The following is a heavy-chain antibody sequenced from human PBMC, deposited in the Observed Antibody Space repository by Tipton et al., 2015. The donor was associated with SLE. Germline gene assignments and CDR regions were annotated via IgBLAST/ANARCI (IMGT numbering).Heavy chain of an antibody. CDR1: GGSISSHY. V-gene: IGHV4-4*07. Sequence: TLSLTCTVSGGSISSHYWSWIRQPPGKGLEWIGHIFTSGTTNYNPSLKSRVTMSVGTSKNQFSLKLSSVTAADTAVYYCARRRGSSWYEDYFDYWGQGTLVTVSS. D-gene: IGHD6-13*01. CDR2: IFTSGTT. CDR3: ARRRGSSWYEDYFDY. J-gene: IGHJ4*02.